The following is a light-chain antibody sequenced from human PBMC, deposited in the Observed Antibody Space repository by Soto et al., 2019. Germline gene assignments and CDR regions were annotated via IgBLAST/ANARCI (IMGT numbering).Light chain of an antibody. Sequence: EVVLTQSPCTLSLSTGERATLSCRASQSVSSSYLAWYQQKPGQAPRLLIYGASSRATGIPDRFSGSGSGTDFTLTISRLEPEDFAVYYCQQYGSSRRTFGQGTKVAIK. V-gene: IGKV3-20*01. CDR1: QSVSSSY. CDR2: GAS. CDR3: QQYGSSRRT. J-gene: IGKJ1*01.